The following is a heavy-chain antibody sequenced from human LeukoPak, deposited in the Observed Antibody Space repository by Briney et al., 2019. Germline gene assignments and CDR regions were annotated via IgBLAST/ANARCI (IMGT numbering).Heavy chain of an antibody. CDR3: ASRKYYTSGTETGYYLDY. Sequence: ASVKVSCKASGHTFTSLGISWVRQAPGQGLEWMGWISAYNGDTNYAQNLQGRVTMTTDTSASTAYMELRSLTSDDTAVYYCASRKYYTSGTETGYYLDYWGQGTLVTVSS. CDR2: ISAYNGDT. J-gene: IGHJ4*02. D-gene: IGHD3-10*01. CDR1: GHTFTSLG. V-gene: IGHV1-18*01.